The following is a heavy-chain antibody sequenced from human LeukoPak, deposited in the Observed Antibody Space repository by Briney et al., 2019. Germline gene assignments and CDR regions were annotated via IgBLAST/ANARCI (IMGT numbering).Heavy chain of an antibody. J-gene: IGHJ4*02. CDR3: VRDSEGSFDY. V-gene: IGHV3-23*01. CDR1: GFTFGTFD. CDR2: LACLDASCTE. Sequence: PGRSLRLSCAASGFTFGTFDMSSVRQAPGKGLEWVSTLACLDASCTEYYSDSVKGRFSISRDKSKSTLSLQVNSLRVEDTAMYYCVRDSEGSFDYWGQGTLVTVSS. D-gene: IGHD3-10*01.